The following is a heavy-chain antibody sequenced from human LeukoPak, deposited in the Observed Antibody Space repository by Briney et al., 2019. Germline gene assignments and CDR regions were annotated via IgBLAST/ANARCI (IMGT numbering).Heavy chain of an antibody. J-gene: IGHJ4*02. CDR1: GGSISSYY. CDR3: ASSRYYYDSSGILFDY. V-gene: IGHV4-59*01. Sequence: PSETLSLTCTVSGGSISSYYWSWLRQPPGKGLEWIGYIYYSGSTNYNPSLKSRVTISVDTSKNQFSLKLSSVTAADTAVYYCASSRYYYDSSGILFDYWGQGTLVTVSS. D-gene: IGHD3-22*01. CDR2: IYYSGST.